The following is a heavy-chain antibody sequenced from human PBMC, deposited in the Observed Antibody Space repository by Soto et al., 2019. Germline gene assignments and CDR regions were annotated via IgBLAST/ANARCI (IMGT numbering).Heavy chain of an antibody. CDR3: ARHITHDSSSWSDKLYYYYGMDV. D-gene: IGHD6-13*01. Sequence: PGETLKISCKGSGYSFTIYWIGWVRQMPGKGLEWMGIIYPGDSDTRYSPSFQGQVTISADKSISTAYLQWSSLKASDTAMYYCARHITHDSSSWSDKLYYYYGMDVWGQGTTVTVSS. CDR2: IYPGDSDT. V-gene: IGHV5-51*01. J-gene: IGHJ6*02. CDR1: GYSFTIYW.